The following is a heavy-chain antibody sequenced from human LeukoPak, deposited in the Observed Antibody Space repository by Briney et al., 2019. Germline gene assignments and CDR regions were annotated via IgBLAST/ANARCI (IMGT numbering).Heavy chain of an antibody. CDR3: AREFGRYSSGWSGWFDP. CDR2: IYTSGST. J-gene: IGHJ5*02. V-gene: IGHV4-61*02. D-gene: IGHD6-19*01. Sequence: SETLPLTCTVSGGSISSGSYYWSWIRQPAGTGLEWIGRIYTSGSTNYNPSLKSRVTISVDTSKNQFSLKLSSVTAADTAVYYCAREFGRYSSGWSGWFDPWGQGTLVTVSS. CDR1: GGSISSGSYY.